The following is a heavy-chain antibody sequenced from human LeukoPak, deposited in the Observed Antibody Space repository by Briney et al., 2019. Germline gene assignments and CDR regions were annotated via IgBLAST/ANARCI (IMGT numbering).Heavy chain of an antibody. J-gene: IGHJ4*02. Sequence: GGSLRLSCAASGFTFSYYAMSWVRQAPGKGLEWVSTISGSAGSTYYADSVKGRFTVSRDNSENTLYLQMNSLRAEDTAVYYCATSYGSGSYYNPYYFDCWGQGTLVTVSS. D-gene: IGHD3-10*01. CDR1: GFTFSYYA. CDR2: ISGSAGST. CDR3: ATSYGSGSYYNPYYFDC. V-gene: IGHV3-23*01.